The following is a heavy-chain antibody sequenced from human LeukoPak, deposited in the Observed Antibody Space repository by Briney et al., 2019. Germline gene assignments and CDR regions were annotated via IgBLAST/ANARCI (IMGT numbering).Heavy chain of an antibody. CDR3: TRVSPCGGDCPIFDY. CDR1: GFTFGDYA. J-gene: IGHJ4*02. V-gene: IGHV3-49*04. Sequence: GGSLRLSCTASGFTFGDYAMSWVRQAPGKGLEWVGFIRSKAYGGTTEYAASVKGRFTISRDDSKSIAYLQMNSLKTEDTAVYYCTRVSPCGGDCPIFDYWGQGTLVTVSS. D-gene: IGHD2-21*02. CDR2: IRSKAYGGTT.